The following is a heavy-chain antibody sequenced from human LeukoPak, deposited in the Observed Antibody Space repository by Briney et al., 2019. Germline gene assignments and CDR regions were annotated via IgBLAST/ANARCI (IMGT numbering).Heavy chain of an antibody. CDR2: IGSTSSTI. CDR1: GFSLSNYN. V-gene: IGHV3-48*01. CDR3: ARESPWGFDAFDV. Sequence: GGSLRLSCAAAGFSLSNYNMNWVRQAPGKGLEGVSYIGSTSSTIPYADSVKGRFTISRDNAKSSLYLQMNSLRAEDTAVYYCARESPWGFDAFDVWGQGTVVTVSS. D-gene: IGHD7-27*01. J-gene: IGHJ3*01.